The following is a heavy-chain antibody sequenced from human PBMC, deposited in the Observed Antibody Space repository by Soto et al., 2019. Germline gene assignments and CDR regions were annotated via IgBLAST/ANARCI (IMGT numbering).Heavy chain of an antibody. J-gene: IGHJ6*02. Sequence: GESLKISCKGSGYSFTTYWIAWVRQMPGKGLEWMGIIYPSDSDTRYSPSFQGQVTMPADKSISTAYLQWSSLKASDTAMYYCARPYGRSYAMDVWGQGTTVTSP. CDR2: IYPSDSDT. CDR1: GYSFTTYW. CDR3: ARPYGRSYAMDV. V-gene: IGHV5-51*01. D-gene: IGHD2-15*01.